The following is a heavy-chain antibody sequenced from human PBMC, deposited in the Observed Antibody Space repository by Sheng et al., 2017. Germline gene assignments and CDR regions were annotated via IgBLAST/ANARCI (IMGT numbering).Heavy chain of an antibody. CDR2: IYYTGIT. CDR1: GGSISSNYYY. D-gene: IGHD5-12*01. CDR3: ARVGYSNKNYYGMDV. V-gene: IGHV4-39*07. Sequence: QLQLQESGPGLVKPSETLSLTCTVSGGSISSNYYYWGWIRQPPGEGLEWIGSIYYTGITYYTPSLQSRVIISVDTSENQFSLKLRSVTAADTAVYYCARVGYSNKNYYGMDVWGQGTTVTVSS. J-gene: IGHJ6*02.